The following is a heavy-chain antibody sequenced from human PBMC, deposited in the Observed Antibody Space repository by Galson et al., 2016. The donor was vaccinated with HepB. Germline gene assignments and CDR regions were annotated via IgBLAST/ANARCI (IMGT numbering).Heavy chain of an antibody. Sequence: SLRLSCAASGFSFTDYTLHWVRQSPGKGLEWVAVISFDGSNTYYRDSVKGRFTISRDDSTNTLYLEMTGLRAEDTAVYYCATSWSDCSGGSCYSGWCDPWGQGALVTVSS. CDR3: ATSWSDCSGGSCYSGWCDP. D-gene: IGHD2-15*01. CDR2: ISFDGSNT. V-gene: IGHV3-30*04. CDR1: GFSFTDYT. J-gene: IGHJ5*02.